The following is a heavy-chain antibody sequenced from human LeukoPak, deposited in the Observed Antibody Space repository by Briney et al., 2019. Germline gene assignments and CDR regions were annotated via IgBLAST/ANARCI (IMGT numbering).Heavy chain of an antibody. CDR3: ARLKLLWSNYFDY. CDR1: GFTFSSYW. Sequence: GGTLRLSCAASGFTFSSYWMSWVRQAPGKGLEWVANIKQDGSEKYYVDSVKGRFTISRDNAKNSLYLQMNSLRAEDTAVYYCARLKLLWSNYFDYWGQGTLVTVSS. J-gene: IGHJ4*02. D-gene: IGHD2-2*01. V-gene: IGHV3-7*01. CDR2: IKQDGSEK.